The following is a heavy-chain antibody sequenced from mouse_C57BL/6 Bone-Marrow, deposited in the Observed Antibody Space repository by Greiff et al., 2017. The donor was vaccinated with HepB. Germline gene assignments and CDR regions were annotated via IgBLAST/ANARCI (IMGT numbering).Heavy chain of an antibody. Sequence: QVQLQQSGAELAKPGASVKLSCKASGYTFTSYWMHWVKQRPGQGLEWIGYINPSSGYTKYNQKFKDKATLTADKSTSTAYMQLSSLTYEDSAVYYGARGRSNSAMDDWGQGTSVTVSS. D-gene: IGHD5-1*01. J-gene: IGHJ4*01. CDR1: GYTFTSYW. V-gene: IGHV1-7*01. CDR3: ARGRSNSAMDD. CDR2: INPSSGYT.